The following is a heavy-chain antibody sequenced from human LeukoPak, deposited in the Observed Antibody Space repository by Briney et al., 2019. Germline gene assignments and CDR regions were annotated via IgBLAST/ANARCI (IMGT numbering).Heavy chain of an antibody. V-gene: IGHV4-59*01. CDR3: ARVPRTYSSGWSGALTGYFDY. Sequence: SETLSLTCTVSGGSISSYYWSWIRQPPGKGLEWIGYIYYSGSTNCNPSLKSRVTISVDTSKNQFSLKLSSVTAADTAVYYCARVPRTYSSGWSGALTGYFDYWGQGTLVTVSS. CDR1: GGSISSYY. CDR2: IYYSGST. J-gene: IGHJ4*02. D-gene: IGHD6-19*01.